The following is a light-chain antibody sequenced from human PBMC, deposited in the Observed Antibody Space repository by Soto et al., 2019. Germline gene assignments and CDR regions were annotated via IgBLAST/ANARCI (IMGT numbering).Light chain of an antibody. CDR1: QNINSY. J-gene: IGKJ2*01. V-gene: IGKV1-39*01. CDR2: VGS. Sequence: DIQMTQSPSSLSASVGDRVTITCRASQNINSYLNWYQQKPGKAPKLLIYVGSNLQGGVPSRFSGSGSGTDFTHTISSLQPEDFATYSCQQGYFTGTFGQGTKRELK. CDR3: QQGYFTGT.